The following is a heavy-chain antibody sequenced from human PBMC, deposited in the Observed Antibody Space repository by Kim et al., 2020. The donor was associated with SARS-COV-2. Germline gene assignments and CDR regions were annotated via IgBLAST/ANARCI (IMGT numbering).Heavy chain of an antibody. CDR1: GFTFTGYA. Sequence: GGSLRLSCTTSGFTFTGYAMSWVRQAPGKGLEWVSSIDGSDGTTYYVDSVKGRFTISRDNSKNTLYLQMSTLRADDTAVYYCMKGGWGSIWHHWSQGTLVAVSS. D-gene: IGHD2-21*01. CDR2: IDGSDGTT. V-gene: IGHV3-23*01. CDR3: MKGGWGSIWHH. J-gene: IGHJ5*02.